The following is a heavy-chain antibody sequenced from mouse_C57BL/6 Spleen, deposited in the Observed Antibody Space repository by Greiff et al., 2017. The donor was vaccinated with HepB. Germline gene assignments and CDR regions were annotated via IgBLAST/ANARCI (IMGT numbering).Heavy chain of an antibody. CDR2: IDPENGDT. J-gene: IGHJ1*03. D-gene: IGHD2-4*01. Sequence: VQLQQSGAELVRPGASVKLSCTASGFNIKDDYMHWVKQRPEQGLEWIGWIDPENGDTEYASKFQGKATITADTSSNTAYLQLSSLTSEDTAVYYCTTLGRADYDYDGGYFDVWGTGTTVTVSS. CDR3: TTLGRADYDYDGGYFDV. CDR1: GFNIKDDY. V-gene: IGHV14-4*01.